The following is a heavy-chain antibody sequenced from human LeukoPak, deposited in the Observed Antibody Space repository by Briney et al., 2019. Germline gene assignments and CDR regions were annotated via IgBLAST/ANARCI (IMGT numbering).Heavy chain of an antibody. D-gene: IGHD2-15*01. V-gene: IGHV4-59*01. Sequence: KPSETLSLTCSVSGGSFRSYYWSWIRQPPGKGLEWIGYIDNRGTTSYNPSLKSRVTISIDTSNSQFSLRLSSVTAADTAVYYCARGWGYCSGGNCYFTYFDYWGQGALVTVSS. CDR3: ARGWGYCSGGNCYFTYFDY. J-gene: IGHJ4*02. CDR2: IDNRGTT. CDR1: GGSFRSYY.